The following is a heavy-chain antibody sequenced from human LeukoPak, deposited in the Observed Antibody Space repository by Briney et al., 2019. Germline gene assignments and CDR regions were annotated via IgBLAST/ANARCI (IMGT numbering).Heavy chain of an antibody. Sequence: SETLSLTCAVYVGSFSGYYWSWIRQSPGKGLEWIGEIHHSGSTKYNPFLKSRVTISVDTSKNQFSLKLSSVTAADTAVYYCARQRSDTTMGLIDYWGQGTLVTVSS. CDR1: VGSFSGYY. CDR2: IHHSGST. CDR3: ARQRSDTTMGLIDY. V-gene: IGHV4-34*01. J-gene: IGHJ4*02. D-gene: IGHD5-18*01.